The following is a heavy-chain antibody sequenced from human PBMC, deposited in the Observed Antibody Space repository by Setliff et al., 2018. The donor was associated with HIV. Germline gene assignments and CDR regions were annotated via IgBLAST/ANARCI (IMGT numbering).Heavy chain of an antibody. J-gene: IGHJ6*02. CDR2: IYITEDT. CDR3: ASGTSSGYYGVTGYGMDV. Sequence: PSETLSLTCTVSGGSLNTGTYYWSWIRQPAGKGLEWIGHIYITEDTDYNPSLKSRVTISVDTSKSHFSLRLKSVTAADTALYYCASGTSSGYYGVTGYGMDVWGQGTTVTVSS. D-gene: IGHD3-22*01. CDR1: GGSLNTGTYY. V-gene: IGHV4-61*10.